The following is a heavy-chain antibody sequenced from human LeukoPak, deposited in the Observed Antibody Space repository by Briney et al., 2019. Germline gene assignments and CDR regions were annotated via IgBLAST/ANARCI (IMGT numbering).Heavy chain of an antibody. D-gene: IGHD3-22*01. CDR2: INAGNGNT. CDR3: ACYYDSSGYDY. J-gene: IGHJ4*02. Sequence: ASVKVSCKASGYTFTSHAMHWVRQAPGQRLEWMGWINAGNGNTKYSQKFQGRVTITRDTSASTAYMELSSLRSEDTAVYYCACYYDSSGYDYWGQGTLVTVSS. CDR1: GYTFTSHA. V-gene: IGHV1-3*01.